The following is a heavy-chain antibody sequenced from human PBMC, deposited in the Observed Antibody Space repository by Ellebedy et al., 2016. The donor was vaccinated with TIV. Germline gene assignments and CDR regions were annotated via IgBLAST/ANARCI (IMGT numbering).Heavy chain of an antibody. J-gene: IGHJ4*02. CDR1: GFTFSNYW. CDR3: ARDQWLGRAYYFDY. V-gene: IGHV3-7*01. CDR2: IKQDGSEK. D-gene: IGHD6-19*01. Sequence: GESLKISCAASGFTFSNYWMNWVRQAPGKGLEWVANIKQDGSEKYYVVSVEGRFAISRDNAKNSMYLQMNSLRDEDTAVYYCARDQWLGRAYYFDYWGQGTLLTVSS.